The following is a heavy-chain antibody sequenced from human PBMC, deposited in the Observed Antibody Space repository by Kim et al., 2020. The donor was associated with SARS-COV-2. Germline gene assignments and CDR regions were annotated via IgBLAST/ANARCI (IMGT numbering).Heavy chain of an antibody. J-gene: IGHJ4*02. Sequence: GGSLRLSCAASGFTFSSYGMHWVRQAPGKGLEWVAVIWYDGSNKYYADSVKGRFTISRDNSKNTLYLQMNSLRAEDTAVYYCARDTGYYDILTGYYSPLDYWGQGTLVTVSS. CDR3: ARDTGYYDILTGYYSPLDY. V-gene: IGHV3-33*01. CDR2: IWYDGSNK. CDR1: GFTFSSYG. D-gene: IGHD3-9*01.